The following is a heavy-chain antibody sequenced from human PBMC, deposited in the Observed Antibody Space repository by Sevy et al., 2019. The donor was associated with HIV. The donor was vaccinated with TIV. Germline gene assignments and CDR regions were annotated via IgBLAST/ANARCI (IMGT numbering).Heavy chain of an antibody. D-gene: IGHD6-19*01. CDR3: ARPDLSVWYFDF. V-gene: IGHV3-48*01. CDR1: GFTFSSYS. J-gene: IGHJ4*01. Sequence: GGSLRLSCVASGFTFSSYSMNWVRQAPGKGLEWVSYISSSSDSSRTLYYADSVKGRFSISRDNAKNSVHLQMTSLRVEDTAVYYCARPDLSVWYFDFWGHGTLVTVSS. CDR2: ISSSSDSSRTL.